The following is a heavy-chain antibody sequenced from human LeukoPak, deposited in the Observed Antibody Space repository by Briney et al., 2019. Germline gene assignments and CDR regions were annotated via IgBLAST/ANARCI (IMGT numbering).Heavy chain of an antibody. J-gene: IGHJ4*02. V-gene: IGHV4-39*07. CDR3: ARGGLLWFGELS. CDR2: IYYSGST. D-gene: IGHD3-10*01. CDR1: GGSISSNYY. Sequence: SETLSLTCTVSGGSISSNYYWGWIRQPPGKGLEWIGNIYYSGSTYYSPSLKSRVTISIDTSKNQFSLKLSSLTAADTAVYYCARGGLLWFGELSWGQGTLVTVSS.